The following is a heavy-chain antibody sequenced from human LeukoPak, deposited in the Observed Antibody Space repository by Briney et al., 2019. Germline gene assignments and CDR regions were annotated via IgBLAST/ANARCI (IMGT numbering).Heavy chain of an antibody. V-gene: IGHV3-66*01. CDR1: GFTFTRYG. CDR3: ARTPRRLAYFDY. CDR2: VSIAGST. D-gene: IGHD2-15*01. Sequence: PGRSLRLSWAAAGFTFTRYGMSWVRQAPREGLGWVALVSIAGSTNYADSVKGRFTISRDNSKNTLYRQMESLRAEEQAVYYCARTPRRLAYFDYWGQGTLVTVSS. J-gene: IGHJ4*02.